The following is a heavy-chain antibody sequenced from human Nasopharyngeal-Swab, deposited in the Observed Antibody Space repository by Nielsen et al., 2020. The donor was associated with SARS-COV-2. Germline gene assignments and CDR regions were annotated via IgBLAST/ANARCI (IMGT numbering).Heavy chain of an antibody. V-gene: IGHV4-34*01. D-gene: IGHD3-9*01. CDR2: INHSGST. CDR3: ARGHVLRYFDWLGKYYFDY. Sequence: SETLSLTCAVYGGSFSGYYWSWIRQPPGKGLEWIGEINHSGSTNYNPSLKSRVTISVDTSKNQFSLKLSSVTAADTAVYYCARGHVLRYFDWLGKYYFDYWGQGTLVTVSS. CDR1: GGSFSGYY. J-gene: IGHJ4*02.